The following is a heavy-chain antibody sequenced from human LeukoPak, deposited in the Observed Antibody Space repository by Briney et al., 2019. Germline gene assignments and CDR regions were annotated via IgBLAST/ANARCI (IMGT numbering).Heavy chain of an antibody. J-gene: IGHJ4*02. Sequence: PGGSLRLSCAASGFTFSSYGMNWVRQAPGKGREWVANIKQDGSEKYYVDSVKGRFTISRDNAKNSLYLQMNSLRAEDTAVYYCAREPGYFDYWGQGTLVTVSS. CDR2: IKQDGSEK. CDR1: GFTFSSYG. V-gene: IGHV3-7*01. CDR3: AREPGYFDY. D-gene: IGHD1-14*01.